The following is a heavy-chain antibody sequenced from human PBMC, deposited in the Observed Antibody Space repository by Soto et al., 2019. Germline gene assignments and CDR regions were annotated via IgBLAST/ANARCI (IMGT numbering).Heavy chain of an antibody. CDR1: GFTFSSYA. CDR3: AGGYQLLYYYYYGMDV. Sequence: PGGSLRLSCAASGFTFSSYAMHWFRQAPGKGLEWVAVISYDGSNKYYADSVKGRFTISRDNSKNTLYLQMNSLRAEDTAVYYCAGGYQLLYYYYYGMDVWGQGTTVTVSS. D-gene: IGHD2-2*01. J-gene: IGHJ6*02. CDR2: ISYDGSNK. V-gene: IGHV3-30-3*01.